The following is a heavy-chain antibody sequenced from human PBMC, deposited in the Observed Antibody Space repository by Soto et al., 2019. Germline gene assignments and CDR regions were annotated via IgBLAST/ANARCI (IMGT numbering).Heavy chain of an antibody. J-gene: IGHJ4*02. V-gene: IGHV4-59*01. CDR1: GGSISSDY. Sequence: LSXTCTVSGGSISSDYWSWIRQPPGKGLEWIGYIYYSGSTNYNPSLKSRVTISVDTSKNQFSLKLSSVTAADTAVYYCARYSGSYLGYFDYWGQGTLFTVSS. CDR3: ARYSGSYLGYFDY. CDR2: IYYSGST. D-gene: IGHD1-26*01.